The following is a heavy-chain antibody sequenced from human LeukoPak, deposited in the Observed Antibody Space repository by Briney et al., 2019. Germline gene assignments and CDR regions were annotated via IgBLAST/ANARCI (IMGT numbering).Heavy chain of an antibody. J-gene: IGHJ3*02. CDR3: ARQRRLRYFDWLNGNQEAFDI. CDR1: GGSISSYY. D-gene: IGHD3-9*01. V-gene: IGHV4-59*08. CDR2: IYYSGST. Sequence: SETLSLTCTVSGGSISSYYWRWIRQPPGKGLEWIGYIYYSGSTNYNPSLKSRVTISVDTSKNQFSLKLSSVTAADTAVYYCARQRRLRYFDWLNGNQEAFDIWGQGTMVTVSS.